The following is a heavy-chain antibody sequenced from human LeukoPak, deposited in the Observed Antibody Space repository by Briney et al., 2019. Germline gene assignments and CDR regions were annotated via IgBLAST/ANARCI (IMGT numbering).Heavy chain of an antibody. J-gene: IGHJ6*03. CDR3: ARDGAAAGTIYYYYYYMDV. CDR2: IRYDGSNK. V-gene: IGHV3-30*02. CDR1: GFTFSSYG. D-gene: IGHD6-13*01. Sequence: GRSLRLSCAASGFTFSSYGMHWVRQAPGKGLEWVAFIRYDGSNKYYADSVKGRFTISRDNSKNTLYLQMNSLRAEDAAVYYCARDGAAAGTIYYYYYYMDVWGKGTTVTISS.